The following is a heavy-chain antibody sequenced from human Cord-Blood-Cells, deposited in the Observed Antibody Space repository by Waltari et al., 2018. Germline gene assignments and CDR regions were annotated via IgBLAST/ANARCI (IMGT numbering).Heavy chain of an antibody. D-gene: IGHD3-3*01. CDR2: INHSGST. CDR3: ARWGNNYDFWSGVDY. J-gene: IGHJ4*02. V-gene: IGHV4-34*01. Sequence: QVQLQQWGAGLLKPSETLSLTCAVYGGSFSGYYWRWIRQPPGKGLEWIGEINHSGSTNYNPSLKSRVTISVDTSKNQFSLKLSSVTAADTAVYYCARWGNNYDFWSGVDYWGQGTLVTVSS. CDR1: GGSFSGYY.